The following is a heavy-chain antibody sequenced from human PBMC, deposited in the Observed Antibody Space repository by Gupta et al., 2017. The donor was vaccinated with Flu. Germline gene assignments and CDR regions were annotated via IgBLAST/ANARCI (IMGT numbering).Heavy chain of an antibody. CDR3: ARYLYENVYSYHFQY. J-gene: IGHJ4*02. V-gene: IGHV6-1*01. Sequence: QVQFQQSGTVLVKPWQTLSLTCAICGDRVSSNRAAWKWFMPSPSTGLEWLRRQYYRSKWYNDYAVSVRGRININPDTSKNQFSLQWNSVTPDDTAVYYCARYLYENVYSYHFQYWGQGTLVTVSS. D-gene: IGHD2/OR15-2a*01. CDR1: GDRVSSNRAA. CDR2: QYYRSKWYN.